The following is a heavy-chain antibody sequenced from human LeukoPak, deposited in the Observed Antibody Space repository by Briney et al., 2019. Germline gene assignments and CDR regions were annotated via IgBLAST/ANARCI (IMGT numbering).Heavy chain of an antibody. J-gene: IGHJ4*02. CDR1: GFTFSTYA. Sequence: PGGSLRLSCAASGFTFSTYAMSWVRQARGKGLEWVSGINCGCGATWPADSADARFTISRDNSKNTLYLQMNSLRAEDTAVYYCAKDKGAVTGTFDYWGQGTLVTVSS. V-gene: IGHV3-23*01. CDR3: AKDKGAVTGTFDY. D-gene: IGHD1-14*01. CDR2: INCGCGAT.